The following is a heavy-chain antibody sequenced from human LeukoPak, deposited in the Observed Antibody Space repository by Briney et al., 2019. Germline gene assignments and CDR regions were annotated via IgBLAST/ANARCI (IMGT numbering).Heavy chain of an antibody. CDR3: ARRIRDSGSWANNWFDP. D-gene: IGHD3-10*01. J-gene: IGHJ5*02. Sequence: SETLSLTCTVSGGSISSSSYYWGWIRQPPGTGLEWIGSIYYSGSTYYNPSLKSRVTISVDTSKNQFSLKLSSVTAADTAVYYCARRIRDSGSWANNWFDPWGQGTLVTVSS. CDR2: IYYSGST. V-gene: IGHV4-39*01. CDR1: GGSISSSSYY.